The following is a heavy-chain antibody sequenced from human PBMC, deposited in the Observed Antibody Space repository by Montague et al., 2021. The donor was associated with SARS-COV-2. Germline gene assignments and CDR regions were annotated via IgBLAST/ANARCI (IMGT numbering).Heavy chain of an antibody. Sequence: SLRLSCAASGFTFSSYGMFWFRQTPGKGLEWVSAISGGGDMTYYADSVKGRFTISRDSSKNTLYLQMNSLRTEDSAIYYCATMPDFDYWGQGTLVTVSS. D-gene: IGHD2-2*01. CDR1: GFTFSSYG. CDR2: ISGGGDMT. CDR3: ATMPDFDY. J-gene: IGHJ4*02. V-gene: IGHV3-23*01.